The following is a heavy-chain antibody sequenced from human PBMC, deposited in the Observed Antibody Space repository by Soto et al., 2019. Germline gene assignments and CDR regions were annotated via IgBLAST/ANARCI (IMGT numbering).Heavy chain of an antibody. CDR3: ARAATPTDY. D-gene: IGHD2-15*01. J-gene: IGHJ4*02. V-gene: IGHV1-46*01. Sequence: ASVKVSCKAHGYTFTTSYVNWVRQAPGQGLEWMGIILPSSGSTSYAQNFQGRVTMTRDTSTSTAYMELRSLRTDDTAVYYCARAATPTDYWGQGPLVTLAS. CDR2: ILPSSGST. CDR1: GYTFTTSY.